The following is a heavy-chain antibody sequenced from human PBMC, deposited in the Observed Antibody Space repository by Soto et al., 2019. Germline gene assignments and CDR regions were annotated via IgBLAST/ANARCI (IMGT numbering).Heavy chain of an antibody. Sequence: GGSLRLSCAASGFTFNIYAMTWVRQAPGKGLEWVSTTGATGRTTYYSDSVKGRFTVSRDNSKNTLDLQMSNLRAEDAAVYYCATVHNTSRSFDYWGQGTLVTVSS. CDR2: TGATGRTT. J-gene: IGHJ4*02. CDR1: GFTFNIYA. D-gene: IGHD1-20*01. V-gene: IGHV3-23*01. CDR3: ATVHNTSRSFDY.